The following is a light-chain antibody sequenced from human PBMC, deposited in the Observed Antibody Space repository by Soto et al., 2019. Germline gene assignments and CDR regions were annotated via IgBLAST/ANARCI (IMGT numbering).Light chain of an antibody. CDR3: QQLNGYPVT. CDR1: QGLSSD. J-gene: IGKJ5*01. CDR2: AAS. Sequence: DIQLTHTPSFLSASVGDRVTSTCRASQGLSSDLAGYQQKPGKDPKLLIYAASTLQSGVPSRFSGSESGTEFTLTISGLQPEDFATYYCQQLNGYPVTFGQEKRLEIE. V-gene: IGKV1-9*01.